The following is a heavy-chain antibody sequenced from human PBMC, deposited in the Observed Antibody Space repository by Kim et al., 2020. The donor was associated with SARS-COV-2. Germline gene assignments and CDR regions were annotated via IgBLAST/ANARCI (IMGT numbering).Heavy chain of an antibody. D-gene: IGHD3-9*01. CDR1: GFTFSSYW. J-gene: IGHJ6*02. Sequence: GGSLRLSCAASGFTFSSYWMHWVRQAPGKGLVWVSRINSDGSSTSYADSVKGRFTISRDNAKNTLYLQMNSLRAEDTAVYYCARDYFVPSAFEYYGMDVWGQGTTVTVSS. CDR3: ARDYFVPSAFEYYGMDV. CDR2: INSDGSST. V-gene: IGHV3-74*01.